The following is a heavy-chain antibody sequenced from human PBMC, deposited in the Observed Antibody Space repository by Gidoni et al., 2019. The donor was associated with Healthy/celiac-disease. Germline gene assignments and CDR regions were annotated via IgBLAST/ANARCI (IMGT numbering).Heavy chain of an antibody. D-gene: IGHD4-17*01. Sequence: QPGRSLRLSCAASGFTFSSYGMHWVRQAPGKGLEWVAVIWYDGSNKYYADSVKGRFTISRDNSKNTLYLQMNSLRAEDTAVYYCARDRGATVVTLDYWGQGTLVTVSS. V-gene: IGHV3-33*01. CDR2: IWYDGSNK. CDR3: ARDRGATVVTLDY. J-gene: IGHJ4*02. CDR1: GFTFSSYG.